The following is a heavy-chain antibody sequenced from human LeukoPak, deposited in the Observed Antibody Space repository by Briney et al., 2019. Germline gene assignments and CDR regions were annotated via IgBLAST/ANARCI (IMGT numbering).Heavy chain of an antibody. V-gene: IGHV3-21*01. CDR3: ARGADGVSSNSRGWFDP. CDR2: ISTSSSYI. D-gene: IGHD2-15*01. CDR1: GFTFSSYS. Sequence: TGGSLRLSCTASGFTFSSYSMNWVRQAPGKGLEWVSSISTSSSYIYYADSVKGRFTISRDNARNSLYLQMNTLRAEDTAVYSCARGADGVSSNSRGWFDPWGQGTLVTVSS. J-gene: IGHJ5*02.